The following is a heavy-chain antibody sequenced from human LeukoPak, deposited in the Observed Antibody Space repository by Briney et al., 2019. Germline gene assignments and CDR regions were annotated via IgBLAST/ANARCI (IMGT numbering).Heavy chain of an antibody. V-gene: IGHV4-39*01. Sequence: PSETLSLTCSVSGGSISSSSYYWGWLRRPPGKGLEWIGSIYYSGSTYHNPSLKSRITMSVHTSKNQFSLTLTSVTAADTAIYYCARLDYSSSYYDSWGQGTLVTVSS. CDR1: GGSISSSSYY. J-gene: IGHJ4*02. CDR3: ARLDYSSSYYDS. D-gene: IGHD6-13*01. CDR2: IYYSGST.